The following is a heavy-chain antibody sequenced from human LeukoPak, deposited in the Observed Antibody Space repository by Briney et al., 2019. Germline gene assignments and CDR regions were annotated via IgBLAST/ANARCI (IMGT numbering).Heavy chain of an antibody. D-gene: IGHD6-19*01. Sequence: GGSLRLSCAVSGLTFSSYSMNWVRQAPGKGLGWVSYISFSSSTIYYADSVKGRFTISRDNAKNSLYLQINSLRAEDTAVYYCARDCRHSSGCDYWGQGTLVTVSS. CDR3: ARDCRHSSGCDY. CDR1: GLTFSSYS. CDR2: ISFSSSTI. V-gene: IGHV3-48*01. J-gene: IGHJ4*02.